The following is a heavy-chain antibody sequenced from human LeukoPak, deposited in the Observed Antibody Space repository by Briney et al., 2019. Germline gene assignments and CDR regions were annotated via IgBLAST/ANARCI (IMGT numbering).Heavy chain of an antibody. Sequence: GGSLRLSCAASGFTFEDYAMHWVRQAPGKGLEWVSGISWNSGSIGYADSVKGRFTISRDNAKNSLYLQVNSLRAEDTTLYYCAKDSGSWGIQLAYFFDYWGQGTLVTASS. CDR1: GFTFEDYA. CDR2: ISWNSGSI. D-gene: IGHD1-1*01. V-gene: IGHV3-9*01. J-gene: IGHJ4*02. CDR3: AKDSGSWGIQLAYFFDY.